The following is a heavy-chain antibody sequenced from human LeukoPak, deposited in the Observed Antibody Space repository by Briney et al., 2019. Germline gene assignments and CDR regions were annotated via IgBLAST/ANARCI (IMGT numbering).Heavy chain of an antibody. J-gene: IGHJ4*02. D-gene: IGHD5-18*01. Sequence: GGSLRLSCAASGFTFSSYSMNWVRQAPGKGLEWVSSISSSSSYIYCADSVKGRFTISRDNAKNSLYLQMNSLRAEDTAVYYCARGEYSYGHDYWGQGTLVTVSS. CDR1: GFTFSSYS. CDR2: ISSSSSYI. V-gene: IGHV3-21*01. CDR3: ARGEYSYGHDY.